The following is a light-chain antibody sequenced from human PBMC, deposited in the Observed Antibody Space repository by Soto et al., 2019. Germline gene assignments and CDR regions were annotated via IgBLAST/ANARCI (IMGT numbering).Light chain of an antibody. V-gene: IGKV1-5*03. J-gene: IGKJ5*01. CDR2: KAS. CDR3: QQYGSSPIT. Sequence: IHMTHSPSTLSGSVGDRGTITSLVSQTISSWLAWYQQKPGKAPKLLIYKASTLKSGVPSRFSGSGSGTDFTLTISRLEPEDFAVYYCQQYGSSPITFGQGTRLEIK. CDR1: QTISSW.